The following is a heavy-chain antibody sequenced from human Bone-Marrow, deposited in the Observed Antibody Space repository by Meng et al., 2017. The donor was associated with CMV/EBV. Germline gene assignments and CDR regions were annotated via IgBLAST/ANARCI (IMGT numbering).Heavy chain of an antibody. V-gene: IGHV3-74*01. CDR3: ARLGDCSGGSCYYYYYYGMDV. Sequence: GESLKISCAASGFTFSSYNMNWVRQAPGKGLVWVSRINSDGSSTSYADSVKGRFTISRDNAKNTLYLQMNSLRAEDTAVYYCARLGDCSGGSCYYYYYYGMDVWGQGTTVTVSS. D-gene: IGHD2-15*01. CDR2: INSDGSST. CDR1: GFTFSSYN. J-gene: IGHJ6*02.